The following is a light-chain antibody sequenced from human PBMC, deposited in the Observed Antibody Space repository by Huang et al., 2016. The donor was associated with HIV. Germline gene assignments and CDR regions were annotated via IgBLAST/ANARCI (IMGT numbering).Light chain of an antibody. J-gene: IGKJ1*01. V-gene: IGKV1-5*03. CDR3: QQYNSYSGT. CDR1: QSISSW. CDR2: KAS. Sequence: DIQMTQSPSTLSASVGDRVTITCRASQSISSWLAWYQQKPGKAPKRLSYKASSLESGVPSRFSGSGSGTEFTLTISSLQPDDFATYYCQQYNSYSGTFGQGTKVEIK.